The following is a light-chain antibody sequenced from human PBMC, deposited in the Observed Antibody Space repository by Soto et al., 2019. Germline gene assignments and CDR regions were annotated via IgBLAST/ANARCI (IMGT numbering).Light chain of an antibody. CDR3: AAWDDSLSGVV. V-gene: IGLV1-47*01. J-gene: IGLJ2*01. CDR2: RNN. Sequence: QSVLTQPPSASGTPRLRVTISCSGSSSNIGGNFVFWYQQLPGTAPKLLIYRNNQRPSGVPDRFSGSKSGTSASLAISGLRSEDEADYYCAAWDDSLSGVVFGGGTKLTVL. CDR1: SSNIGGNF.